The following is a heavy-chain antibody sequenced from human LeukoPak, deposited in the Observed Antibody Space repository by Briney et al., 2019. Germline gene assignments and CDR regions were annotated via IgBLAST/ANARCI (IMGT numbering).Heavy chain of an antibody. Sequence: PGGSLRLSCAASGFTFSSYWMSWVRQAPGKGLEWVANIKQAGSEKYYVDSVKGRFTISRDNAKNSLYLQMNSLRAEDTAVYYCGRDKDDIYSSSSGDYYYYYMDVWGKGTTVTVSS. D-gene: IGHD6-6*01. CDR1: GFTFSSYW. CDR3: GRDKDDIYSSSSGDYYYYYMDV. J-gene: IGHJ6*03. CDR2: IKQAGSEK. V-gene: IGHV3-7*01.